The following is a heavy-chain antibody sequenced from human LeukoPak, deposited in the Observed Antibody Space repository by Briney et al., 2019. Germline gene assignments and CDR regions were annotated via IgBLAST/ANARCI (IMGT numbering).Heavy chain of an antibody. J-gene: IGHJ4*02. CDR3: TTDPHDCGGDCYSFG. CDR1: GYTFTSYD. CDR2: IIPIFGTA. D-gene: IGHD2-21*02. Sequence: SVKVSCKASGYTFTSYDINWVRQATGQGLEWMGWIIPIFGTANYAQKFQGRVTITADESTSTAYMELSSLKTEDTAVYYCTTDPHDCGGDCYSFGWGQGTLVTVSS. V-gene: IGHV1-69*13.